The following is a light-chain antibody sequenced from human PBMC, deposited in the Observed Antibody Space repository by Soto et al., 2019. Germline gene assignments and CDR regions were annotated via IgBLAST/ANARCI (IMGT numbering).Light chain of an antibody. CDR2: GAS. V-gene: IGKV3-20*01. Sequence: EIVLTQSPATLSLSPGERATLSCRASQSVSSYLAWYQQKPGLAPRLLIYGASSRATGIPDRFSGSGSGTDFTLTISRLEPEDFAVYYCQQYGSSPITFGQGTRLEIK. CDR1: QSVSSY. CDR3: QQYGSSPIT. J-gene: IGKJ5*01.